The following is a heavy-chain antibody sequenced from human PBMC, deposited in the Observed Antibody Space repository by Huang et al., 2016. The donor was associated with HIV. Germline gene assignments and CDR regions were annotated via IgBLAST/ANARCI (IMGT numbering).Heavy chain of an antibody. CDR1: GYTLTNYA. V-gene: IGHV1-18*01. D-gene: IGHD3-22*01. Sequence: QVQLVQSGAEVKKPGASVKVSCKASGYTLTNYAINWVRQAPGQSLERMGWISGYNGKTNYAQKVQGRVTMTKDTATSTAYMELRSLISDDTAVYYCARERYYYDRSGYYTPVEYFHHWGQGTLVTVSS. CDR3: ARERYYYDRSGYYTPVEYFHH. J-gene: IGHJ1*01. CDR2: ISGYNGKT.